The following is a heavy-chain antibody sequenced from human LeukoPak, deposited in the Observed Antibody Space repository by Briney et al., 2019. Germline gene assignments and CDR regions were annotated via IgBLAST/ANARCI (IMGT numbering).Heavy chain of an antibody. J-gene: IGHJ4*02. CDR3: ARDSVSKYCSGGRCDTYYFDY. Sequence: SETLSLTCAVSGYSISSGYYWGWIRQPPGKGLEWIGSIYHSGSTYYKPSLKSRVTISVDTSKNQFSLKLSSVTAADTAVYYCARDSVSKYCSGGRCDTYYFDYWGQGTLVTVSS. D-gene: IGHD2-15*01. CDR1: GYSISSGYY. CDR2: IYHSGST. V-gene: IGHV4-38-2*02.